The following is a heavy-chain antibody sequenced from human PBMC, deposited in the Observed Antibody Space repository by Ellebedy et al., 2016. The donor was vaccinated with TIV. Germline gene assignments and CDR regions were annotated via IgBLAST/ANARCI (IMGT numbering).Heavy chain of an antibody. Sequence: GESLKISCAASGFTFSSYWMHWVRQAPGKGLVWVSRINSDGSSTSYADSVKGRFTISRDNAKNTLYLQMNSLRAEDTAVYYCARAPSNYYYYGMDVWGQGTTVTVSS. D-gene: IGHD4-11*01. CDR3: ARAPSNYYYYGMDV. V-gene: IGHV3-74*01. J-gene: IGHJ6*02. CDR2: INSDGSST. CDR1: GFTFSSYW.